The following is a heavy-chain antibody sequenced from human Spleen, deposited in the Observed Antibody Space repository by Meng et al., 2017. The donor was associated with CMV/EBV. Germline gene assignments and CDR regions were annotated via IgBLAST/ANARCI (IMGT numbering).Heavy chain of an antibody. CDR2: INHSGST. CDR3: ARLGFWSGHTPHYYYYYGMDV. D-gene: IGHD3-3*01. J-gene: IGHJ6*02. V-gene: IGHV4-34*01. CDR1: GGSFSGYY. Sequence: GSLRLSCAVYGGSFSGYYWSWIRQPPGKGLEWSGEINHSGSTNYNPSLKSRVTISVDTSKNQFTLKLSSVTAADTAVYYCARLGFWSGHTPHYYYYYGMDVWGQGTTVTVSS.